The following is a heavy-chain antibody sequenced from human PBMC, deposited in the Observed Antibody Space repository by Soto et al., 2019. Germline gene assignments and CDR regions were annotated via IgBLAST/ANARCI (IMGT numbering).Heavy chain of an antibody. CDR1: GFTFDDYT. CDR3: AKGGYSNYASDYYGMDV. J-gene: IGHJ6*02. D-gene: IGHD4-4*01. Sequence: PGGSLRLSCAASGFTFDDYTMHWVRQAPGKGLEWVSLISWDGGSTYYADSVKGRFTISRDNIKNSLYLQMNSLRTEDTALYYCAKGGYSNYASDYYGMDVWGQGTTVTVSS. V-gene: IGHV3-43*01. CDR2: ISWDGGST.